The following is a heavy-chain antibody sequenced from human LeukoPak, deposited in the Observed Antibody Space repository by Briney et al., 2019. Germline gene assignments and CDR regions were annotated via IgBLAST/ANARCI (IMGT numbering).Heavy chain of an antibody. CDR2: IYHSGST. V-gene: IGHV4-38-2*02. CDR3: ARDGPSYGYSGYDYWFDP. J-gene: IGHJ5*02. CDR1: GYSISSGYY. D-gene: IGHD5-12*01. Sequence: SETLSLTCAVSGYSISSGYYWGWIRQPPGKGLEWIGSIYHSGSTYYNPSLKNRVTISVDTSKNQFSLKLSSVTAADTAVYYCARDGPSYGYSGYDYWFDPWGQGTLVTVSS.